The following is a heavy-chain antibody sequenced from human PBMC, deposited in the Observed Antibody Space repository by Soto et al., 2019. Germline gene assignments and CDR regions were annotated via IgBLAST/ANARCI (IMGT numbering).Heavy chain of an antibody. V-gene: IGHV1-18*04. CDR2: ISAYNGNT. D-gene: IGHD6-19*01. CDR1: GYTFTSYG. J-gene: IGHJ6*04. Sequence: QVQLVQSGAEVKKPGASVKVSCKASGYTFTSYGISWVRQAPGQGLEWMGWISAYNGNTNYAQKLQVRVPMTTDTCMSTAYMEQRRLRSDDTAVYSCAKVIAVAGTVYYYYGMDVWGKGTTVPVSS. CDR3: AKVIAVAGTVYYYYGMDV.